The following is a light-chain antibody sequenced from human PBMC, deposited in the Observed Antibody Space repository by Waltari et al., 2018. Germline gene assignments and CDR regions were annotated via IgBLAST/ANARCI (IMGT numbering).Light chain of an antibody. Sequence: QSVLTQPPSVSGAPGQRVTISCTGSSSNIGAGYDVHWYQQLPGTAPKLLIYGKNNRPSGVPDRSSGSKSGTSASLAITGLQAEDEADYYCQSYDSSLSGWVFGGGTKLTVL. CDR3: QSYDSSLSGWV. CDR2: GKN. V-gene: IGLV1-40*01. CDR1: SSNIGAGYD. J-gene: IGLJ2*01.